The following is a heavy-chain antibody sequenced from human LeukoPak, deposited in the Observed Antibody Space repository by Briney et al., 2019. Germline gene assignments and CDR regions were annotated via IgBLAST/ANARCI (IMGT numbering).Heavy chain of an antibody. CDR1: GYTFTSYW. CDR2: IYPGGSET. Sequence: GESLKISCKGSGYTFTSYWIGWVRQMPGKGLEWMGIIYPGGSETRYSPSFQGQVTISADKSVSTAYLQWSSLKASDTAMYYCARRYYYDSSGYYLAHDAFDIWGQGTMVTVSS. CDR3: ARRYYYDSSGYYLAHDAFDI. J-gene: IGHJ3*02. D-gene: IGHD3-22*01. V-gene: IGHV5-51*01.